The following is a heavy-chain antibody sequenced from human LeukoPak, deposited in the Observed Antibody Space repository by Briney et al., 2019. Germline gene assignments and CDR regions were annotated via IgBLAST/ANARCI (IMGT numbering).Heavy chain of an antibody. CDR2: ISWNSGSI. V-gene: IGHV3-9*03. D-gene: IGHD6-19*01. Sequence: GRSLRLSCAASGFTFDDYAMHWVRQAPGKGLEWVSGISWNSGSISYADSVKGRFTISRDNAKNSLYLQMNSLRAEDMALYYCAKDRQAVAGAYFDYWGQGTLVTVSS. CDR3: AKDRQAVAGAYFDY. CDR1: GFTFDDYA. J-gene: IGHJ4*02.